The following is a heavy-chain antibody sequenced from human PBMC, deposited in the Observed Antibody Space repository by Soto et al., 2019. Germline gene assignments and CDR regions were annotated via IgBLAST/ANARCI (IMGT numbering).Heavy chain of an antibody. CDR3: AKEVPTPSDY. Sequence: GVPMRHYCAAAEGTFSSYGMHRVRQAPGKGLEWVAVISYDGSNKYYADSVKGRFTISRDNSKNTLYLQMNSLRAEDTAVYYCAKEVPTPSDYWGQGTLVTVSS. J-gene: IGHJ4*02. D-gene: IGHD6-6*01. V-gene: IGHV3-30*18. CDR1: EGTFSSYG. CDR2: ISYDGSNK.